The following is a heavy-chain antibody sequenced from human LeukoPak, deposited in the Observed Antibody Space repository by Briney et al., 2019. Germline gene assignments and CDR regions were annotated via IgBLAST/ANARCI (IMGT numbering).Heavy chain of an antibody. V-gene: IGHV3-53*01. J-gene: IGHJ4*02. CDR3: ARYHYDSSGYPYYFDY. CDR1: GFIVSDNY. D-gene: IGHD3-22*01. Sequence: PGGSLRLSCAASGFIVSDNYMSWGRHAPGKGLEWVSVIYSGGSTYYADSVKGRFTISRDNSKNTLYLQMNSLRAEDTAVYYCARYHYDSSGYPYYFDYWGQGTLVTVSS. CDR2: IYSGGST.